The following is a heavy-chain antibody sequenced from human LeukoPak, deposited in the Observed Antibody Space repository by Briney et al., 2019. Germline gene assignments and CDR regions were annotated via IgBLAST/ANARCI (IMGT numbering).Heavy chain of an antibody. J-gene: IGHJ1*01. CDR1: GYTFTNYG. V-gene: IGHV1-18*01. CDR2: ISAYNGYT. D-gene: IGHD4-23*01. CDR3: ARDKAVTTEVTQHFQH. Sequence: GASVKVSCKASGYTFTNYGISGVRQAPGQGLEWMGWISAYNGYTDYAQKLQFRVTMTTDTSTSTAYMELRSLRSDYTAVYYCARDKAVTTEVTQHFQHWGQGTLVTVSS.